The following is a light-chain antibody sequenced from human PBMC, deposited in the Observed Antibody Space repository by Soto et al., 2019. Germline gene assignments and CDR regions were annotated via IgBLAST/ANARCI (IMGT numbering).Light chain of an antibody. Sequence: EIVLPQSPRTRSLSRRGRAPLPCRTSQSVSSSYLAWYQQKPGQAPRLLIYGASSRATGIPDRFSGSGSGTDFTLTISRLEPEDFAVYYCQQYGSSPRTVGQGTKVDIK. CDR3: QQYGSSPRT. CDR1: QSVSSSY. J-gene: IGKJ1*01. V-gene: IGKV3-20*01. CDR2: GAS.